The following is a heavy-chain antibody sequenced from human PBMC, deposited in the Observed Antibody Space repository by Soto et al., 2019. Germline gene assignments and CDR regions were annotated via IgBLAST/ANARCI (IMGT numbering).Heavy chain of an antibody. D-gene: IGHD6-13*01. V-gene: IGHV3-9*01. CDR2: ISWNSGSI. J-gene: IGHJ6*03. CDR3: AKGRPNSYIAPENYYYYMDV. CDR1: GFTFDDYA. Sequence: GGSLRLSCAASGFTFDDYAMHWVRQAPGKGLEWVSGISWNSGSIGYADSVKGRFTISRDNAKNSLYLQMNSLRAEDTALYYCAKGRPNSYIAPENYYYYMDVWGKGTTVTVSS.